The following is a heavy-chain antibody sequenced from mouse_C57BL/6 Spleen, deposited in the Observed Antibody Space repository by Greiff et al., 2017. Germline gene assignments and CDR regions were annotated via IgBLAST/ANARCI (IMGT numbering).Heavy chain of an antibody. CDR2: ISSGSSTI. V-gene: IGHV5-17*01. J-gene: IGHJ4*01. D-gene: IGHD2-13*01. Sequence: EVKVEESGGGLVKPGGSLKLSCAASGFTFSDYGMHWVRQAPEKGLEWVAYISSGSSTIYYADTVKGRFTISRDNAKNTLFLQMTGLRAEDTAMYYCVRRVRSYAMDYWGQGTSVTVAS. CDR1: GFTFSDYG. CDR3: VRRVRSYAMDY.